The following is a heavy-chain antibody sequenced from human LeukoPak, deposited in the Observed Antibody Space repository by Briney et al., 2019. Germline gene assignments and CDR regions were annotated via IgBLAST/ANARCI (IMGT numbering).Heavy chain of an antibody. CDR2: VDPKDGET. CDR1: GYALTESS. V-gene: IGHV1-24*01. D-gene: IGHD3-10*01. Sequence: ASVKVSCKVSGYALTESSIHWVRQAPGKGFEWMGGVDPKDGETIYAQNFQNRVTVTDDRYTDTSYMELSGLTSEDTALYYCAGDVLVSGGSYYHGFWGQGTLVTVSS. J-gene: IGHJ4*02. CDR3: AGDVLVSGGSYYHGF.